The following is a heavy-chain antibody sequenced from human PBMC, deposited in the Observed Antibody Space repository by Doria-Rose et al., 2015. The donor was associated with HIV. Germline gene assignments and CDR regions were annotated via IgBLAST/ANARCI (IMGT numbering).Heavy chain of an antibody. Sequence: QITLKESGPVLVKPTETLTLTCTVSGVSLSSPGMGVSWIRQPPGKALEWLANIFSDDERSYITSLKSRHTISRGTSKSQVVLTMTDMDPVDTATYYCARIKSSRWYHKYYFDFWGQGTLVIVSA. V-gene: IGHV2-26*01. D-gene: IGHD6-13*01. CDR3: ARIKSSRWYHKYYFDF. CDR2: IFSDDER. J-gene: IGHJ4*02. CDR1: GVSLSSPGMG.